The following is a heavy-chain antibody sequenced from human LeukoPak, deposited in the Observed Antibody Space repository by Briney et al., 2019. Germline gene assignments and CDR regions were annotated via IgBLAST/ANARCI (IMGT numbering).Heavy chain of an antibody. CDR2: ISGSGGST. D-gene: IGHD3-22*01. Sequence: GGSLRLSCAASGFTFSSYAMSWVRQAPGKGLEWVSAISGSGGSTYYADSVKGRFTISRDNSKNTLYLQMNSLRAEDTAVYYCAKRYKEDSRGYYYVIDYWGQGTLVTVSS. J-gene: IGHJ4*02. CDR3: AKRYKEDSRGYYYVIDY. CDR1: GFTFSSYA. V-gene: IGHV3-23*01.